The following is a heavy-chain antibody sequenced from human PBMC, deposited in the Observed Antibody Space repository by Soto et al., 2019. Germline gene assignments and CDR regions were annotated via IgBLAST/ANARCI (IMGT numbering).Heavy chain of an antibody. CDR1: GFTFDDYA. CDR3: AKDMGWFGELRYFDY. J-gene: IGHJ4*02. D-gene: IGHD3-10*01. CDR2: ISWNSGSI. V-gene: IGHV3-9*01. Sequence: SLRLSCAASGFTFDDYAMHWVRQAPGKGLEWVSGISWNSGSIGYADSVKVRFTISRDNAKNSLYLQMNSLRAEDTALYYCAKDMGWFGELRYFDYWGQGTLVTVSS.